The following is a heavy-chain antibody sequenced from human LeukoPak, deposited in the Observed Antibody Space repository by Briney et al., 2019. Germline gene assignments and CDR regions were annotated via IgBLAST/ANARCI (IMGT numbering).Heavy chain of an antibody. CDR3: AKDIHPGLGSGASCCFDY. CDR1: GYIFTDYG. D-gene: IGHD2-15*01. Sequence: GASVKVSCKASGYIFTDYGISWVRQDPGQGFEWMGWISGYNGNTNYAQSLQGRVTMTTDTSTSSTYMELMSLRSDDTAVYYCAKDIHPGLGSGASCCFDYWGQGTLVTVSS. CDR2: ISGYNGNT. J-gene: IGHJ4*02. V-gene: IGHV1-18*01.